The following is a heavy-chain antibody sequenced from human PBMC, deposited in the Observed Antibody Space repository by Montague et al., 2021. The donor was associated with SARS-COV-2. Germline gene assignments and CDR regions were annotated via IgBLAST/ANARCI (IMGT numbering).Heavy chain of an antibody. CDR2: IYYSGTT. Sequence: SETLSLTCSVFSGSIISSGYYWGWIRQPPGKELEWIGNIYYSGTTYYNSSLQSRGTISVDTSKNHLSLRLSSVTAADTAVCFCARGMIRGVTTPFDYWGQGSQVTVSS. D-gene: IGHD3-10*01. J-gene: IGHJ4*02. CDR1: SGSIISSGYY. V-gene: IGHV4-39*02. CDR3: ARGMIRGVTTPFDY.